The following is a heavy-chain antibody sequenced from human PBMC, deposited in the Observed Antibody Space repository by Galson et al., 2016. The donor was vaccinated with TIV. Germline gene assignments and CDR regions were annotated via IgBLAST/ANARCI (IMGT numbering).Heavy chain of an antibody. CDR3: FIGHYSDS. D-gene: IGHD3-16*02. CDR2: IEEDGSET. CDR1: GFAFRSFW. J-gene: IGHJ4*02. Sequence: SLRLSCAASGFAFRSFWMSWVRQAPGKGLEWVANIEEDGSETYYVDSVKGRFTISRDNAKNSLHLRMNSLRAEDTAVYYCFIGHYSDSWGQGTLVTVSS. V-gene: IGHV3-7*01.